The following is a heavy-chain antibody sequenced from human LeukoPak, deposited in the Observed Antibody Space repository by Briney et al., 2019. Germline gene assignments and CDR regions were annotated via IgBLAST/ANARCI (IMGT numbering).Heavy chain of an antibody. J-gene: IGHJ5*02. V-gene: IGHV1-46*01. CDR1: GYTFTSYY. CDR2: INPSGGST. CDR3: AREGEYNWNLRNWFDP. Sequence: GASVKVSCKASGYTFTSYYMHWVRQAPGQGLEWMGIINPSGGSTSYAQKFQGRVTMTGDTSTSTVYMELSSLRSEDTAVYYCAREGEYNWNLRNWFDPWGQGTLVTVSS. D-gene: IGHD1-7*01.